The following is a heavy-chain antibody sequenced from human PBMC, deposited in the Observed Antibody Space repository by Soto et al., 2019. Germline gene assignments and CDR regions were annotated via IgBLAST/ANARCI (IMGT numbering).Heavy chain of an antibody. J-gene: IGHJ5*02. V-gene: IGHV3-7*05. D-gene: IGHD1-7*01. CDR2: IKQDGSEK. Sequence: ESGGGLVQPGGSLRLSCAASGFTFSSYWMSWVRQAPGKGLEWVANIKQDGSEKYYVDSVKGRFTISRDNAKNSLYLQMNSLRAEDTAVYYCARDLGITGTCWFDPWGQGTLVTVSS. CDR1: GFTFSSYW. CDR3: ARDLGITGTCWFDP.